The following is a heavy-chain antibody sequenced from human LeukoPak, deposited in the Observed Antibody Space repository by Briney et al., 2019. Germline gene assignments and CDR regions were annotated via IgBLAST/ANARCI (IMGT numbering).Heavy chain of an antibody. CDR2: INHSGTT. CDR1: GGSFSDYY. V-gene: IGHV4-34*01. J-gene: IGHJ6*03. D-gene: IGHD2-15*01. Sequence: SETLSLTCAVYGGSFSDYYWSWICQPPGKGLEWSGQINHSGTTNYNPSLKSRVTISVDTSKNQFSLRLSSVTAADTAVYYCARRISSIPYTHGYFYSYYMDVWGKGTTVTISS. CDR3: ARRISSIPYTHGYFYSYYMDV.